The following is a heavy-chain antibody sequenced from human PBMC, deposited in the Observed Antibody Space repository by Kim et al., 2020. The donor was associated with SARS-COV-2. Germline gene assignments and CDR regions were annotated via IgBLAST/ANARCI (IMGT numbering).Heavy chain of an antibody. V-gene: IGHV4-59*13. CDR1: GGSISSYY. CDR2: IYYSGST. J-gene: IGHJ4*02. Sequence: SETLSLTCTVSGGSISSYYWSWILQPPRRGLEWFGCIYYSGSTNYHPSRHSRVTITADTSKNQFSLMLSSVTAAATAVYYCARVEYSYGYRYFDYWGQGTLVTVSS. D-gene: IGHD5-18*01. CDR3: ARVEYSYGYRYFDY.